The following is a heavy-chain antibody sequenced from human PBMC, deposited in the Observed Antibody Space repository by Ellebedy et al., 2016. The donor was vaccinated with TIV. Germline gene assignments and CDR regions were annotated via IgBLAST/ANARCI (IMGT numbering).Heavy chain of an antibody. CDR2: IIPIFDTP. V-gene: IGHV1-69*13. J-gene: IGHJ4*02. CDR1: GGTFSTSA. CDR3: ARGRKDYGDYFDY. Sequence: ASVKVSCKASGGTFSTSAITWVRQAPGQGLEWMGLIIPIFDTPTYAQRLQGRVTITADEATSTAYVELTSLRSEDTAVYYCARGRKDYGDYFDYWGQGTLVTVSS. D-gene: IGHD4-17*01.